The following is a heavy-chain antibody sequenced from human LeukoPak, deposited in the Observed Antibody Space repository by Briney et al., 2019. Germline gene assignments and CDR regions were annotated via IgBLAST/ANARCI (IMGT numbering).Heavy chain of an antibody. D-gene: IGHD3-16*01. J-gene: IGHJ4*02. Sequence: ASVKVSCKASDYRFTTYGVSWVRQAPGQGLEWMGWIAGNNGNAKYAQKLQGRVTMTTDTSTCTAYMELRSLRSDDTAVYYCARGTWGYFFDYWGQGTLVTVSS. CDR1: DYRFTTYG. V-gene: IGHV1-18*01. CDR2: IAGNNGNA. CDR3: ARGTWGYFFDY.